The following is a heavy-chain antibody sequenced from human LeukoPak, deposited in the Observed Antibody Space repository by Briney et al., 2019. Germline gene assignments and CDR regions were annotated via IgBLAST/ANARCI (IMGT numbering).Heavy chain of an antibody. Sequence: SQTLSLTCAISGDSVSSNSAAWNSIRQSPSRGLEWLGRTYYRSKWYNDYAVSVKSRITINPDTSKNQFSLQLNSVTPEDTAVYYCASSRPAAMSPGTDNWFDPWGQGTLVTVSS. J-gene: IGHJ5*02. D-gene: IGHD2-2*01. CDR1: GDSVSSNSAA. CDR3: ASSRPAAMSPGTDNWFDP. V-gene: IGHV6-1*01. CDR2: TYYRSKWYN.